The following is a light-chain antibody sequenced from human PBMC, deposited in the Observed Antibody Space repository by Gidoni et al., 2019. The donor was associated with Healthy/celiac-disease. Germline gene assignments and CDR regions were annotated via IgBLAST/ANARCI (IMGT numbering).Light chain of an antibody. Sequence: QMTQSPSSLSASVGDRVTITCRASQSISSYLNWYQQKPGKAPKLLIYAASSLQSGVPSRFSGSGSGTDFTLTISSLQPEDFATYYCQQSYSTPWTFGQGTKVEIK. CDR1: QSISSY. CDR2: AAS. V-gene: IGKV1-39*01. CDR3: QQSYSTPWT. J-gene: IGKJ1*01.